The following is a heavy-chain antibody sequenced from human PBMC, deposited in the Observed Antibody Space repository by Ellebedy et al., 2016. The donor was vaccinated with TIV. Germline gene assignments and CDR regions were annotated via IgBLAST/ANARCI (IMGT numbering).Heavy chain of an antibody. CDR2: ISSSSSTI. CDR1: GFTFSSYS. V-gene: IGHV3-48*02. D-gene: IGHD3-10*02. Sequence: GGSLRLSCAASGFTFSSYSMNWVRQAPGKGLEWVSYISSSSSTIYYADSVKGRFTISRDNAKNSLCLQMNSLRDEDTAVYYCAGGLTMYYFDYWGQGTLVTVSS. CDR3: AGGLTMYYFDY. J-gene: IGHJ4*02.